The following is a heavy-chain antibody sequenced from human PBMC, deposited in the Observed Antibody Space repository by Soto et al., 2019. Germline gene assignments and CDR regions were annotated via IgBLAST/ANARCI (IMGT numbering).Heavy chain of an antibody. Sequence: ASGKVPCEGAGYTLTELSMHWVGQSPGKGLEWMGGFDPEDGETIYAQKFQDRVTMTEDTSTDTAYMELSSLRSEDTAVYYCATGRAGSRMRKSRAVSAFRGNGTTVLVSP. J-gene: IGHJ6*01. CDR2: FDPEDGET. V-gene: IGHV1-24*01. CDR1: GYTLTELS. D-gene: IGHD3-10*01. CDR3: ATGRAGSRMRKSRAVSAF.